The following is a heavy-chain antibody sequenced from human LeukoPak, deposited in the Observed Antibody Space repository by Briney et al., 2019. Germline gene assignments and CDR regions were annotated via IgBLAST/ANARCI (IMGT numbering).Heavy chain of an antibody. CDR1: GFTFSSYE. J-gene: IGHJ4*02. V-gene: IGHV3-48*03. Sequence: GGSLRLSCAASGFTFSSYEMNWVRQAPGKGLEWLSYITSGGSTKYYADSVKGRFTISRDNAKNSLYLQMNSLRAEDTAVYYCARSSYFDYWGRGTLVAVPS. CDR2: ITSGGSTK. D-gene: IGHD1-26*01. CDR3: ARSSYFDY.